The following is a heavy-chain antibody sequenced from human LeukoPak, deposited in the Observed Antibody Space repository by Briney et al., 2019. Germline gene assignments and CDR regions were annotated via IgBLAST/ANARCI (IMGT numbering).Heavy chain of an antibody. CDR3: AKDLKSLYDYGSGSSDY. CDR2: IRQDESER. D-gene: IGHD3-10*01. V-gene: IGHV3-7*01. J-gene: IGHJ4*02. Sequence: GGSLRLSCEGSGFSFSSYWMTWVRQLPGKGPEWVTNIRQDESERYFADSVKGRFTISRDNAKNSLYLQMNSLRAEDTAVYYCAKDLKSLYDYGSGSSDYWGQGTLVTVSS. CDR1: GFSFSSYW.